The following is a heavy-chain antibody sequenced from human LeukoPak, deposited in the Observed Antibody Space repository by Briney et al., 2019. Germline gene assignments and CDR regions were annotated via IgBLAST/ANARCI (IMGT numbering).Heavy chain of an antibody. V-gene: IGHV1-18*01. CDR3: AREGSSGWPEDY. CDR1: GYIFTSYG. J-gene: IGHJ4*02. D-gene: IGHD6-25*01. Sequence: ASVKVSCKASGYIFTSYGISWVRQAPGQGLEWMGWISTYNGNTNYAQNLQGRVTMTTDTSTRTAYLELRSLRSDDTAVYYCAREGSSGWPEDYWGQGTLVTVSS. CDR2: ISTYNGNT.